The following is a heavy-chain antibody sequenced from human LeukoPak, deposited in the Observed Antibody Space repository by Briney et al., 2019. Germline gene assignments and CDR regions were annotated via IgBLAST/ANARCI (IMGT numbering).Heavy chain of an antibody. CDR3: ARDGSYYRDWFDP. V-gene: IGHV4-39*02. CDR1: GGSISSSSYY. D-gene: IGHD1-26*01. J-gene: IGHJ5*02. CDR2: IYYSGST. Sequence: SETLSLTCTVSGGSISSSSYYWGWIRQPPGKGLEWIGSIYYSGSTYYNPSLKSRVTISVDTSKNQFSLKLSSVTAADTAVYYCARDGSYYRDWFDPWGQGTLVTVSS.